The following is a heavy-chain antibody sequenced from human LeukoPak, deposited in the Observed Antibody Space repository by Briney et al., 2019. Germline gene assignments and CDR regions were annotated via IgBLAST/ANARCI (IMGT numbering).Heavy chain of an antibody. Sequence: SETLSLTCTVSGGSISSGDYYWSWIRQPPGKGLEWIGYIYYSGSTNYNPSLKSRVTISVDTSKNQFSLKLSSVTAADTAVYYCARGGSSVDAFDIWGQGTMVTVSS. CDR2: IYYSGST. CDR1: GGSISSGDYY. D-gene: IGHD6-6*01. J-gene: IGHJ3*02. V-gene: IGHV4-61*08. CDR3: ARGGSSVDAFDI.